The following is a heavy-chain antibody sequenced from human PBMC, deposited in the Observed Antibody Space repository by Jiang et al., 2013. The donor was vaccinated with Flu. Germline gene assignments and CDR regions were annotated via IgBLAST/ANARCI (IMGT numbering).Heavy chain of an antibody. CDR3: ARGYYYDSSGYLPSFDY. CDR1: GGSISSSNW. J-gene: IGHJ4*02. D-gene: IGHD3-22*01. Sequence: AVSGGSISSSNWWSWVRQPPGKGLEWIGEIYHSGSTNYNPSLKSRVTISVDKSKNQFSLKLSSVTAADTAVYYCARGYYYDSSGYLPSFDYWGQGTLVTVSS. CDR2: IYHSGST. V-gene: IGHV4-4*02.